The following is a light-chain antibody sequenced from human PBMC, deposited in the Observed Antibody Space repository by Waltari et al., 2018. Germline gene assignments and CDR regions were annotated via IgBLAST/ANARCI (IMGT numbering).Light chain of an antibody. CDR3: QQSYSTLPYT. V-gene: IGKV1-39*01. CDR2: AAS. J-gene: IGKJ2*01. Sequence: DIQMTQSPSSLSASVGDRVTITCRASQSISSYLNWYQQNPGKAPKLLIYAASSLQSGVPSRFSGSGSGTDFTLTISSLQPEDFATYYCQQSYSTLPYTFGQGTKVDIK. CDR1: QSISSY.